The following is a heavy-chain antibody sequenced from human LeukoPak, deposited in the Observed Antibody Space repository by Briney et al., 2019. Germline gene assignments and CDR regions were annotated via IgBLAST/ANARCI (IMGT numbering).Heavy chain of an antibody. V-gene: IGHV1-8*01. D-gene: IGHD1-1*01. CDR2: MNPNSGNT. Sequence: GASVKVSCKASGYTFTSYDINWVRQATGQGLEWMGWMNPNSGNTGYAQKFQGRVIMTRNTSISTAYMELSSLRSEDTAVYYCARVMEIALEPPEDYYGMDVWGQGTTVTVSS. CDR1: GYTFTSYD. J-gene: IGHJ6*02. CDR3: ARVMEIALEPPEDYYGMDV.